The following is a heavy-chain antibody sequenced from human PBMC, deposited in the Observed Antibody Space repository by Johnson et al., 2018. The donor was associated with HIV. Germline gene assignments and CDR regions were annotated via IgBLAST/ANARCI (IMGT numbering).Heavy chain of an antibody. CDR2: IKQDGREK. Sequence: EQLVESGGGLVQPGGSLRLSCAASGFTFSSYWMSWVRQAPGKGLEWVANIKQDGREKYYVDSVKGRFTISRDNAKNSLYLQMNSLRAEDTAVYYCARATYYERRDDVLDIWGQGTMVTVSS. CDR1: GFTFSSYW. D-gene: IGHD3-22*01. V-gene: IGHV3-7*01. CDR3: ARATYYERRDDVLDI. J-gene: IGHJ3*02.